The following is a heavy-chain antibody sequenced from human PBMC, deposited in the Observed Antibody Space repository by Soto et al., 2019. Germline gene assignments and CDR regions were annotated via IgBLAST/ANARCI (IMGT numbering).Heavy chain of an antibody. J-gene: IGHJ4*02. D-gene: IGHD3-10*01. V-gene: IGHV1-18*01. CDR1: GYTFTNYG. CDR2: ISPYNGDT. CDR3: ARGGGSAPLGIDS. Sequence: QVQLVQSGVEVRTPGASVKVSCKASGYTFTNYGVTWVRQAPGQGLEWMGWISPYNGDTNYGKKVQGRVTMTTDTSTTTAYMELRSLKSDDTAVYYCARGGGSAPLGIDSWGQGTLVTVSS.